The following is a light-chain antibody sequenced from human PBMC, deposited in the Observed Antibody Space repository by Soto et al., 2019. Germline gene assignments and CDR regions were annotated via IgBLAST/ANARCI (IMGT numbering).Light chain of an antibody. Sequence: DIQMTQSPSTLSASVGDRVTITCRASQSISSWLAWYQHKPGKAPKLLIFEASSSESGVPSRFSGSGSGTEFTLTISSLQPDDLATYYCQQYNSYPRTFGQGTKVEIK. CDR1: QSISSW. J-gene: IGKJ1*01. CDR3: QQYNSYPRT. CDR2: EAS. V-gene: IGKV1-5*03.